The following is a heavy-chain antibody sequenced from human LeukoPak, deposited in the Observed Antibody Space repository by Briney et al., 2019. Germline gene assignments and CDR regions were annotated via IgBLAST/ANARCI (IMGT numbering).Heavy chain of an antibody. CDR3: ARGIGSWYWDY. D-gene: IGHD6-13*01. J-gene: IGHJ4*02. V-gene: IGHV3-7*01. CDR2: IKQDGSEK. CDR1: GFTFSSYW. Sequence: PGGSLRLSCAASGFTFSSYWMSWVRQAQGKGLEWVANIKQDGSEKYYVDSVKGRFTISRDNAKNSLYLQMNSLRAEDTAVYYCARGIGSWYWDYWGQGTLVTVSS.